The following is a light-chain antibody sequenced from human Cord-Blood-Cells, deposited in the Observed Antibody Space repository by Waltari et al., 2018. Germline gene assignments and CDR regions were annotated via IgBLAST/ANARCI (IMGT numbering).Light chain of an antibody. Sequence: QSALTQPASVSGSPGQSITISCTGTSSDAGGYNYVSWYQQHPGKAPQLMIYDVSKRPSGVSNRFSGSKSGNTASLTISGLQAEDEADYYCSSYTSSSTVVFGGGTKLTVL. J-gene: IGLJ2*01. CDR3: SSYTSSSTVV. V-gene: IGLV2-14*01. CDR1: SSDAGGYNY. CDR2: DVS.